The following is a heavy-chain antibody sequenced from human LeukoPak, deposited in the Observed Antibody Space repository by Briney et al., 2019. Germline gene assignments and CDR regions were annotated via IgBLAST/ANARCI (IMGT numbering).Heavy chain of an antibody. CDR3: AKAFNSSWHN. J-gene: IGHJ4*02. V-gene: IGHV3-74*01. CDR2: ISIDGSTT. Sequence: GGSLRLSCVGSGFTFSSYWMHWVRQGPGKGLEWVSRISIDGSTTTYADSVKGRFTISRDNARNSLYLQMNSLRAEDTAVYYCAKAFNSSWHNWGQGTLVTVSS. CDR1: GFTFSSYW. D-gene: IGHD6-13*01.